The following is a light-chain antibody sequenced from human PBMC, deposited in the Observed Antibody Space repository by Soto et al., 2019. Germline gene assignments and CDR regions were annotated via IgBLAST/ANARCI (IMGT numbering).Light chain of an antibody. CDR2: DVT. CDR3: CSYAGTYTLV. J-gene: IGLJ2*01. V-gene: IGLV2-11*01. CDR1: STVVGRYDF. Sequence: QSALTQPRSVSGSPGQSVTISCTGTSTVVGRYDFVSWYQQHPGRAPKLMIYDVTKRPSGVPDRFSGSKSGNTASLTISGLLAEDEADYYCCSYAGTYTLVFGGGTKLTV.